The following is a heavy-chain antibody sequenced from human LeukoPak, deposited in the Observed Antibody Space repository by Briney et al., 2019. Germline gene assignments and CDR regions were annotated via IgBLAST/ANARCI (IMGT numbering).Heavy chain of an antibody. J-gene: IGHJ4*02. CDR3: ARESQYYDILTGYEHFDY. Sequence: SETLSLTCTVSGGSISSYYWSWIRQPPGKGLEWIGYIYYSGSTNYNPSLKSRVTISVDTSKNQFSLKLSSVTAADTAVYYCARESQYYDILTGYEHFDYWGQGTLVTVSS. D-gene: IGHD3-9*01. CDR1: GGSISSYY. V-gene: IGHV4-59*12. CDR2: IYYSGST.